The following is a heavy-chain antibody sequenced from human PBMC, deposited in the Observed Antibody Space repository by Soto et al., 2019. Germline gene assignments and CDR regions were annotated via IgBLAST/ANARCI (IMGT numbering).Heavy chain of an antibody. D-gene: IGHD2-2*01. CDR2: INHILST. CDR3: AXXKGIVVAPAARQRATCWFDP. V-gene: IGHV4-34*01. J-gene: IGHJ5*02. CDR1: GGSFSGYY. Sequence: PSETLSLTCAVYGGSFSGYYGIWIRQPPVKGLEFIGEINHILSTNYNPSLKSRLTISVYRCKDQLALKLSSLTAAYTCVYYCAXXKGIVVAPAARQRATCWFDPWGQGTLVTVSS.